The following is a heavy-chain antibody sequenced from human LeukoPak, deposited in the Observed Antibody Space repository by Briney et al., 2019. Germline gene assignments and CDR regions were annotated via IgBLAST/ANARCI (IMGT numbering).Heavy chain of an antibody. CDR1: GGAISNSSYY. J-gene: IGHJ3*02. CDR2: IYTSGST. CDR3: ARDPQYSSYSSSWYGDDAFDI. V-gene: IGHV4-61*02. Sequence: PSETLSLTCTVSGGAISNSSYYWSWIRQPAGKGLEWIGRIYTSGSTNYNPSLKSRVTMSVDTSKNQFSLKLSSVTAADTAVYYCARDPQYSSYSSSWYGDDAFDIWGQGTMVTVSS. D-gene: IGHD6-13*01.